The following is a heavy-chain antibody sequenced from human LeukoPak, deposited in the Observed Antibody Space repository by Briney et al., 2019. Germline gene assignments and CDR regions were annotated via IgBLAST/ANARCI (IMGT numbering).Heavy chain of an antibody. CDR3: ARDRLQSGSDY. Sequence: PGGSLRLSCAASGFTFSSYSMNWVRQAPGKGLEWVSSIGSSSSYIYYADSVKGRFTISRDNAKNSLYLQMNSLRAEDTAVYYCARDRLQSGSDYWGQGTLVTVSS. J-gene: IGHJ4*02. V-gene: IGHV3-21*01. CDR2: IGSSSSYI. D-gene: IGHD2-15*01. CDR1: GFTFSSYS.